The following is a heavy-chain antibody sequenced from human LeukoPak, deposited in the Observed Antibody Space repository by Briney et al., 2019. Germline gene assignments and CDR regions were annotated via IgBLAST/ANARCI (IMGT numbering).Heavy chain of an antibody. Sequence: ASVKVSCKASGYTFTSYDINWLRQATGQGLEWMGWMNPNSGNTGYAQKFQGRVTRTRNTSISAAYMELRSLRSEDTAVYYCPRGRSVTRILNYWGQGTLVTVSS. CDR2: MNPNSGNT. D-gene: IGHD3-16*01. CDR1: GYTFTSYD. J-gene: IGHJ4*02. V-gene: IGHV1-8*01. CDR3: PRGRSVTRILNY.